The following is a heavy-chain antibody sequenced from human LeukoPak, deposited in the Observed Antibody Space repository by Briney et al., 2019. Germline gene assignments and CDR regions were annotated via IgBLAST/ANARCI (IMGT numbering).Heavy chain of an antibody. Sequence: GGSLRLSCAASGFTFSSYAMHWVRQAPGKGLEWVAVISYDGSNKYYADSVKGRFTISRDNSKNTLYLQMNSLRAEDTAVYYCAKSHGYSYGFDYWGQGTLVTVSS. CDR2: ISYDGSNK. V-gene: IGHV3-30*04. CDR1: GFTFSSYA. CDR3: AKSHGYSYGFDY. J-gene: IGHJ4*02. D-gene: IGHD5-18*01.